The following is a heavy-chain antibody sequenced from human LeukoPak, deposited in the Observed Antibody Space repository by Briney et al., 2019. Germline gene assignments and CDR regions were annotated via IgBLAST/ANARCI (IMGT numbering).Heavy chain of an antibody. D-gene: IGHD3-3*01. Sequence: ASVKVSCKASGYTFTKYGISWVRQAPGQGVEWMGWISIYYWNTDYAQKLRGRVTMTTDTSTSTAYMGLRSLRSDDTAVYYCARLTYDFWSGYYMPDDPWGQGTLVTVSS. CDR3: ARLTYDFWSGYYMPDDP. CDR1: GYTFTKYG. CDR2: ISIYYWNT. V-gene: IGHV1-18*01. J-gene: IGHJ5*02.